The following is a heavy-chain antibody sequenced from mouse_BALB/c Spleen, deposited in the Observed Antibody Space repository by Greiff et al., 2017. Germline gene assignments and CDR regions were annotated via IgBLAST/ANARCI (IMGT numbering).Heavy chain of an antibody. V-gene: IGHV3-8*02. D-gene: IGHD1-1*01. J-gene: IGHJ1*01. Sequence: DVQLQESGPSLVKPSQTLSLTCSVTGDSITSGYWNWIRKFPGNKLEYMGYISYSGSTYYYPSLKSRISITQDTSKNQYYVQLKSVTTEDTATYYCARRYGSSYWYFDVWGAGTTVTVSS. CDR1: GDSITSGY. CDR3: ARRYGSSYWYFDV. CDR2: ISYSGST.